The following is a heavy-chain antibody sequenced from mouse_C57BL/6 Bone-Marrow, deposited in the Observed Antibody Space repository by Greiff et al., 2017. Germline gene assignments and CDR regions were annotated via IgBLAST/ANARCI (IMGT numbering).Heavy chain of an antibody. CDR2: IWSGGST. Sequence: QVQLKESGPGLVQPSQSLSITCTVSGFSLTSYGVHWVRQSPGKGLEWLGVIWSGGSTDYNAAFISRLSISKDNSKIQVFFKMNSLQADDTAIYYCARNEGYYYGSSWFAYWGQGTLVTVSA. J-gene: IGHJ3*01. V-gene: IGHV2-2*01. CDR3: ARNEGYYYGSSWFAY. D-gene: IGHD1-1*01. CDR1: GFSLTSYG.